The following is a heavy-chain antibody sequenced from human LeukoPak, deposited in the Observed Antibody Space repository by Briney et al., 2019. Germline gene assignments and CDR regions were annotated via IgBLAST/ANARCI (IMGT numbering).Heavy chain of an antibody. D-gene: IGHD3-9*01. CDR2: IYSGGST. CDR3: ARVDFDWLLYDY. J-gene: IGHJ4*02. CDR1: GFTVSSNY. Sequence: GGFLRLSCAASGFTVSSNYMSWVRQAPGKGLEWVSVIYSGGSTYYADSVKGRFTISRDNSKNTLYLQMNSLRAEDTAVYYCARVDFDWLLYDYWGQGTLVTVSS. V-gene: IGHV3-53*01.